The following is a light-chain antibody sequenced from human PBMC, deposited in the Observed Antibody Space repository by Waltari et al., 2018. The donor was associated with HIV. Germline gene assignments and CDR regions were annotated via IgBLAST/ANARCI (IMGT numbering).Light chain of an antibody. J-gene: IGKJ1*01. CDR2: DAS. Sequence: MVLTQSPVTLSLSPGERATLSCRSSQSVGSYLAWYQQKPGQAPRLLVYDASNRATGIPARFSGSGSETDFTLTISSLEPEDFAVYYCQQRRTWPPSWTFGQGTKVEIK. CDR3: QQRRTWPPSWT. V-gene: IGKV3-11*01. CDR1: QSVGSY.